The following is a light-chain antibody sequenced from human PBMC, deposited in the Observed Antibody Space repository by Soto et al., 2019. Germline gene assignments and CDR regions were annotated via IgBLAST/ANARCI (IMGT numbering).Light chain of an antibody. CDR2: GAS. CDR1: QSVSSN. J-gene: IGKJ2*01. V-gene: IGKV3-15*01. Sequence: EIVMTQSPATLSVSPGERATLSCRASQSVSSNLAWYQQKPGQAPRLLIYGASTRATGIPARFSGSGSGTESTLTISSLQSEDFAVYYCQQYNNWPMYTLGQGTKLEIK. CDR3: QQYNNWPMYT.